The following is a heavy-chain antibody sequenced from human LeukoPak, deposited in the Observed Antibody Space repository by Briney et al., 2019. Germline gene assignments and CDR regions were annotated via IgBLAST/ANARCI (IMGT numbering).Heavy chain of an antibody. CDR3: ARDQEGFDY. CDR2: INAGNGNT. J-gene: IGHJ4*02. CDR1: GYTFTSYA. Sequence: ASVKVSCKASGYTFTSYAMHWVRQAPGQRLEWMGWINAGNGNTKYSQKFQGRVTITRDTSTSTVHMELSGLRSEDTAVYYCARDQEGFDYWGQGTLVTVSS. V-gene: IGHV1-3*01.